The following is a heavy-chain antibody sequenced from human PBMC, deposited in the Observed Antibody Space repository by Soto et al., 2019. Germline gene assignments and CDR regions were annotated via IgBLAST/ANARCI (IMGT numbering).Heavy chain of an antibody. V-gene: IGHV4-31*03. CDR2: IYYSGST. CDR3: ALYYDFWSSYSHLGVDV. CDR1: GGSISSGGFY. J-gene: IGHJ6*02. Sequence: SETLYLTCTVSGGSISSGGFYWSWNRQHPGKGLEWIGYIYYSGSTYYNPSLKSRVTISVDTSKNQFSLKLSSVTAADTAVYYCALYYDFWSSYSHLGVDVWGQGTTVTVSS. D-gene: IGHD3-3*01.